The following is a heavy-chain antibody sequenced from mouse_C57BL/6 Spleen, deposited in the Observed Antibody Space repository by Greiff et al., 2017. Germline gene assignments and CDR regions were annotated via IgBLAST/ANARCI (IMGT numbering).Heavy chain of an antibody. V-gene: IGHV1-15*01. CDR1: GYTFTDYE. Sequence: VQLQQSGAELVRPGASVTLSCKASGYTFTDYEMHWVKQTPVHGLEWIGAIDPETGGTAYNQKFKGKAILTADKSSSTAYMELRSLTSEDSAVYYCTVITTVSYYFDYWGQGTTLTVSS. J-gene: IGHJ2*01. CDR3: TVITTVSYYFDY. CDR2: IDPETGGT. D-gene: IGHD1-1*01.